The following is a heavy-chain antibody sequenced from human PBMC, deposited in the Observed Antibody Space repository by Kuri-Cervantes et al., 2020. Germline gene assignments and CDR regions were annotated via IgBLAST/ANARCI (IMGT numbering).Heavy chain of an antibody. CDR2: INAGNGNT. D-gene: IGHD6-13*01. J-gene: IGHJ3*02. V-gene: IGHV1-3*01. CDR3: ARVRAAAGRHQGAFDI. CDR1: GYTFTSYV. Sequence: ASVKVSCKASGYTFTSYVMHWVRQAPGQRLEWMGWINAGNGNTKYSQKFQGRATITRDTSASTAYMELSSLRSEDTAVYYCARVRAAAGRHQGAFDIWGQGTMVTVSS.